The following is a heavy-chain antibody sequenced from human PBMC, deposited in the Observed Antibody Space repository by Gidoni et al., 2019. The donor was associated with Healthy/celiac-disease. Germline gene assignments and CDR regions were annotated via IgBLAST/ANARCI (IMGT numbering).Heavy chain of an antibody. Sequence: QLQLQESGPGLTKPSEPLSLPGTVSGGSISSSSYYWGWLRQPPGKELEWIGSIYYSGSTYYNPSLKSRVTVSVDTYKNQFSLKLSSVTAADTAVYYCARHPSHSSSWPNWFDPWGQGTLVTVSS. CDR2: IYYSGST. CDR3: ARHPSHSSSWPNWFDP. J-gene: IGHJ5*02. CDR1: GGSISSSSYY. V-gene: IGHV4-39*01. D-gene: IGHD6-13*01.